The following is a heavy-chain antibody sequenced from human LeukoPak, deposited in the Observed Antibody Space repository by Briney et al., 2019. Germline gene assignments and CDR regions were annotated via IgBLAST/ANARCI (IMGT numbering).Heavy chain of an antibody. Sequence: SETLSLTCTVSGGSISSSSYYWGWIRQPPGKGLEWIGSIYYSGSTYYNPSLKSRVTISVDTSKNQFSLKLSSVTAADTAVYYCARLWGQYDFWSRPEGGYYFDYWGQGTLVTVSS. CDR1: GGSISSSSYY. J-gene: IGHJ4*02. CDR3: ARLWGQYDFWSRPEGGYYFDY. V-gene: IGHV4-39*01. D-gene: IGHD3-3*01. CDR2: IYYSGST.